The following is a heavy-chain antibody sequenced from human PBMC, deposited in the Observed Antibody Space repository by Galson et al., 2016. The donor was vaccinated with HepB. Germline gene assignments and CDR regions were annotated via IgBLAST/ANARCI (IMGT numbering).Heavy chain of an antibody. CDR3: ASMFRDLH. J-gene: IGHJ4*02. Sequence: SVKVSCKASGGTFSSYAISWVRQAPGQGFEWMGVIIPIFHTPNYAQKFQGRVTMTADASTSTAYMEVTSLRDDDTAVYYCASMFRDLHWGQGILVTVSS. CDR1: GGTFSSYA. V-gene: IGHV1-69*13. D-gene: IGHD3-10*02. CDR2: IIPIFHTP.